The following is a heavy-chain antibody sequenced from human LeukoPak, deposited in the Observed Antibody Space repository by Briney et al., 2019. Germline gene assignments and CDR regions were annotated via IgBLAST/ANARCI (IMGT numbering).Heavy chain of an antibody. D-gene: IGHD3-22*01. CDR3: ARAVRYYYDSSQVYFFDY. CDR2: MNPNSGNT. J-gene: IGHJ4*02. V-gene: IGHV1-8*01. Sequence: EASVKVSCKASGYTFTSYDINWVRQATGQGLEWMGWMNPNSGNTGYAQKFQGRVTMTRNTSISTAYMELSSLRSEDTAVYYCARAVRYYYDSSQVYFFDYWGQGTLVTVSS. CDR1: GYTFTSYD.